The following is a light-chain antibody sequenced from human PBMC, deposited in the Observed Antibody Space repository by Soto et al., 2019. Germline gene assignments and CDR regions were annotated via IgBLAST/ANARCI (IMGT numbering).Light chain of an antibody. CDR1: QSVRSNY. CDR2: NSS. V-gene: IGKV3-20*01. J-gene: IGKJ1*01. CDR3: QQYRDLPQT. Sequence: EIVLTQSPGTLSLSPGERATLSCRASQSVRSNYLAWYQQKPGQAPRLLIYNSSTRATGISDRFSGSGSGTDFTLIISRLEPEDFALYYCQQYRDLPQTFGQGTKVDIK.